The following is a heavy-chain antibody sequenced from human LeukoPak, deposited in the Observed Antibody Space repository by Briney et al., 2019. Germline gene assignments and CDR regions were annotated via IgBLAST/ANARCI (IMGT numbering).Heavy chain of an antibody. CDR2: IKQDGSEK. J-gene: IGHJ4*02. V-gene: IGHV3-7*01. D-gene: IGHD2-2*01. Sequence: GGSLRLSCAASGFTFSSYWMSWVRQAPGKGLEWVANIKQDGSEKYYVDSVKGRFTISRDNAKNSLYLQMNSLRAEDTAVYYRARAGQYIVVVPAAMSRVDYWGQGTLVTVSS. CDR1: GFTFSSYW. CDR3: ARAGQYIVVVPAAMSRVDY.